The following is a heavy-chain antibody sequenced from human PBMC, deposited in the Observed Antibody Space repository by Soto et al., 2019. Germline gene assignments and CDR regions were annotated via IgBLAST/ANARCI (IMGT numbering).Heavy chain of an antibody. V-gene: IGHV1-3*01. CDR3: ARAPGGPSFDY. Sequence: QVQLVQSGAEVKKPGASVKVSCKASGYTFTSYAMHWVRQAPGQRLEWMGWINAGNGNTKYSQKFQGRVTITTDTSASTAYMELRSLRSEDTAGYYCARAPGGPSFDYWGQGTLVTVSS. D-gene: IGHD3-10*01. CDR2: INAGNGNT. CDR1: GYTFTSYA. J-gene: IGHJ4*02.